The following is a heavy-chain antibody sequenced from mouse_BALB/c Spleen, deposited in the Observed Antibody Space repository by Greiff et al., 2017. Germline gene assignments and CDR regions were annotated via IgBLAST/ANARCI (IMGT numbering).Heavy chain of an antibody. J-gene: IGHJ3*01. Sequence: QLQQPGAELVKPGASVKLSCKASGYTFTSYWMHWVKQRPGQGLEWIGEINPSNGRTNYNEKFKSKATLTVDKSSSTAYMQLSSLTSEDSAVYYCARSGYGYDWFAYWGQGTLVTVSA. CDR1: GYTFTSYW. CDR2: INPSNGRT. D-gene: IGHD2-2*01. CDR3: ARSGYGYDWFAY. V-gene: IGHV1S81*02.